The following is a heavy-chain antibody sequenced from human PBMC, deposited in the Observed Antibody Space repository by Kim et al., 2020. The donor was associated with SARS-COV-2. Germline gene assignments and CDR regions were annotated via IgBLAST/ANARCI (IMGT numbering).Heavy chain of an antibody. Sequence: SVKVSCKASGGTFSSYAISWVRQAPGQGLEWMGGIIPIFGTANYAQKFQGRVTITADESTSTAYMELSSLRSEDTAVYYCAQSGSSSGYYYYYMDVWGKGTTVTVSS. CDR1: GGTFSSYA. CDR2: IIPIFGTA. J-gene: IGHJ6*03. D-gene: IGHD6-6*01. CDR3: AQSGSSSGYYYYYMDV. V-gene: IGHV1-69*13.